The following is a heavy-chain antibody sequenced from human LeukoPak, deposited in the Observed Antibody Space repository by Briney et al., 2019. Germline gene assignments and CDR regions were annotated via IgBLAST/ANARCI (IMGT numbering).Heavy chain of an antibody. V-gene: IGHV4-39*01. J-gene: IGHJ5*02. Sequence: SETLSLTCTVSGGSISSSSYYWGWIRQPPGKGLEWIGSIYCSGSTYYNPSLKSRVTISVDTSKNQFSLKLSSVTAADTAVYYCARRRSNLNWFDPRGQGTLVTVSS. CDR2: IYCSGST. CDR3: ARRRSNLNWFDP. CDR1: GGSISSSSYY. D-gene: IGHD4-11*01.